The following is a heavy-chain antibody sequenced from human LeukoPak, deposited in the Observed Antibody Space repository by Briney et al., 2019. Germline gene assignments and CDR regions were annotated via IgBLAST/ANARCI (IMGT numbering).Heavy chain of an antibody. D-gene: IGHD6-19*01. CDR1: GYTFTSYY. V-gene: IGHV1-46*01. CDR3: ARPMVPSTIAVAADFDY. Sequence: GASVKVSCKASGYTFTSYYMHWVRQAPGQGLEWMGIINPSGGSTSYAQKFQGRVTMTRDTSTSTVYMELSSLRSEDTAVYYCARPMVPSTIAVAADFDYWGQGTLVTVSS. J-gene: IGHJ4*02. CDR2: INPSGGST.